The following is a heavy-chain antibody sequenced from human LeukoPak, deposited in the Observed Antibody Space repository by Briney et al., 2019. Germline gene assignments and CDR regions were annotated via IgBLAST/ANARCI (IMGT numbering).Heavy chain of an antibody. CDR3: ARAVGPAAINWFDP. Sequence: ASVKVSCKASGGTFSSYTISWVRQAPGQGLEWMGRIIPILGIANYAQKFQGRVTITADKSTSTAYMELSSLRSEDTAVYYWARAVGPAAINWFDPWGQGTLVTVSS. V-gene: IGHV1-69*02. CDR2: IIPILGIA. D-gene: IGHD2-2*02. CDR1: GGTFSSYT. J-gene: IGHJ5*02.